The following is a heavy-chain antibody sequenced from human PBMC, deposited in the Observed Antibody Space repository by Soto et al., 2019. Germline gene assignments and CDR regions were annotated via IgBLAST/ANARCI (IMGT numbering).Heavy chain of an antibody. V-gene: IGHV3-23*01. CDR1: GFTFSSCT. CDR2: VRRSGA. CDR3: AKVLTDDNGWYHFDS. D-gene: IGHD6-19*01. J-gene: IGHJ4*02. Sequence: EVQLLESGGGLVQPGGSLRLSCVTSGFTFSSCTMNWVRQAPGQGLEWVSSVRRSGAYYADSVKGRFTISRDNSRSTLYLQMDSLRAEDTAVYYCAKVLTDDNGWYHFDSWCQGTLVTVSS.